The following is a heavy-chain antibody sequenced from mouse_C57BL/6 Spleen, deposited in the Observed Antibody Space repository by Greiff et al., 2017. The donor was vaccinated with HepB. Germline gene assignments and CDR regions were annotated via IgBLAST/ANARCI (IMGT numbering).Heavy chain of an antibody. CDR1: GFTFSDYG. CDR3: ARPRDYDAYYYAMDY. Sequence: EVMLVESGGGLVKPGGSLKLSCAASGFTFSDYGMHWVRQAPEKGLEWVAYISSGSSTIYYADTVKGRFTISRDNAKNTLFLQMTSLRSEDTAMYYCARPRDYDAYYYAMDYWGQGTSVTVSS. D-gene: IGHD2-4*01. CDR2: ISSGSSTI. J-gene: IGHJ4*01. V-gene: IGHV5-17*01.